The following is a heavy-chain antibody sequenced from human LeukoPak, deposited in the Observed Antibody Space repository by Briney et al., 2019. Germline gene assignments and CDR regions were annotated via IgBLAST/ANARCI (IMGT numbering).Heavy chain of an antibody. V-gene: IGHV3-74*01. D-gene: IGHD3-10*01. Sequence: GGSLRLSCAASGFTFSTYWMHWVRQAPGKGLVLVSRINTDGSSTSYADSVKGRFTISRDNAKNTLYLQMNSLRAEDTAVYYCTREYYYGSGSYYNGYWGQGTLVTVSS. CDR3: TREYYYGSGSYYNGY. CDR2: INTDGSST. CDR1: GFTFSTYW. J-gene: IGHJ4*02.